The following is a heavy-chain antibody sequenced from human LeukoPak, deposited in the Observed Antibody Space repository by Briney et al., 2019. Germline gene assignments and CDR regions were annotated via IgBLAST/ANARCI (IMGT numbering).Heavy chain of an antibody. CDR3: ARGSALNVFGVVVIFFGRTTFDY. CDR1: GVSINSNSYY. D-gene: IGHD3-3*01. CDR2: INHSGST. Sequence: SETLSLTCTVSGVSINSNSYYWGWIRQPPGKGLEWIGEINHSGSTNYNPSLKSRVTISVDTSKNQFSLKLSSVTAADTAVYYCARGSALNVFGVVVIFFGRTTFDYWGQGTLVTVPS. V-gene: IGHV4-39*07. J-gene: IGHJ4*02.